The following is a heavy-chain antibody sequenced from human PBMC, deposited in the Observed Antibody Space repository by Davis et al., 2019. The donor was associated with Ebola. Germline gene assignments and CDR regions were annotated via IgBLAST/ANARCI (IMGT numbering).Heavy chain of an antibody. D-gene: IGHD6-19*01. CDR2: ISPNSGGT. J-gene: IGHJ5*02. V-gene: IGHV1-2*02. Sequence: ASVTVSCKASGYTFTGYYMHWVRQAPGQGLEWMGWISPNSGGTYFAQKFQGRVTITRDTSISTAYMELNKLRSDDTAVYYCAREENTGWAWKGSNWFDPWGQGTLVTVSS. CDR1: GYTFTGYY. CDR3: AREENTGWAWKGSNWFDP.